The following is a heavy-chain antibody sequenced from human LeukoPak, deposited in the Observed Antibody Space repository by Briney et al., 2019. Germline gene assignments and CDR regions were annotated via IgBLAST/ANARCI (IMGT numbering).Heavy chain of an antibody. CDR2: INPNSGGT. J-gene: IGHJ4*02. CDR1: GYTFTDCY. V-gene: IGHV1-2*02. CDR3: AREGRSAWYRRPDFDY. D-gene: IGHD6-19*01. Sequence: GASVKVSCKASGYTFTDCYMHWVRQAPGQGLEWMGWINPNSGGTTYAQKFQGRVTMTRDTSIKTAYMEVSSLKSDDTAVYYCAREGRSAWYRRPDFDYWGQGTLVTVSS.